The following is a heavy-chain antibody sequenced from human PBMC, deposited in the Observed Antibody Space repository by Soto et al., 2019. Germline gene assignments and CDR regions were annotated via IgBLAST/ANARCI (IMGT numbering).Heavy chain of an antibody. CDR2: INAGNGNT. CDR3: AMVDVYVTPSPQDV. V-gene: IGHV1-3*01. J-gene: IGHJ6*02. D-gene: IGHD3-16*01. CDR1: GYTFTSYA. Sequence: GASVKVSCKASGYTFTSYAMHWVRQAPGQRLEWMGWINAGNGNTNYAQNLQGRLTLTTDTSTTTAYMELRSLRSNDTAIYYCAMVDVYVTPSPQDVWGQGTTVTVSS.